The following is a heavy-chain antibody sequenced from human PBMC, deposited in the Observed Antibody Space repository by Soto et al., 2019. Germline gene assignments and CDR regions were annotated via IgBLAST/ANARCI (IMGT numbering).Heavy chain of an antibody. D-gene: IGHD1-26*01. CDR2: ISAYTGNT. V-gene: IGHV1-18*01. CDR1: GYTFTSYG. J-gene: IGHJ6*02. CDR3: AGDRPYGRDYNYGMDV. Sequence: QVQLVQSGAEVKKPGASVKVSCKASGYTFTSYGISWVRQAPGQGLEWMGWISAYTGNTNYAQKLQDRVTMTTDTCTSTSYIEPRSLRSDDTAAYYCAGDRPYGRDYNYGMDVWGQGTTVTVSS.